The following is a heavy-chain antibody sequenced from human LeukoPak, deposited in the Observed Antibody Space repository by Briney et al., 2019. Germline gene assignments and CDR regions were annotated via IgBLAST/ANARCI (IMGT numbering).Heavy chain of an antibody. D-gene: IGHD3-22*01. J-gene: IGHJ1*01. V-gene: IGHV3-74*01. CDR1: GFTFSRYW. CDR3: ARAPSEIGGYYPEYFRH. Sequence: GGSLRLSCAASGFTFSRYWMHWVRQAPGKGRVCVSRIKSDGNTNYADSVKGRFTISRDNAKNTVSLQMNSLRAEDTGVYFCARAPSEIGGYYPEYFRHWGQGTLVTVSS. CDR2: IKSDGNT.